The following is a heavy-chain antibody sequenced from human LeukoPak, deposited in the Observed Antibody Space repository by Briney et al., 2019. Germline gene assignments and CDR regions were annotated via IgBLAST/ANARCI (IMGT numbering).Heavy chain of an antibody. J-gene: IGHJ4*02. CDR3: AKDQYSSGWYAQFYFDY. Sequence: GWSLRLPCAASGFTFSSYAMSWVRQAPGKGLEWVSAISGSGGSTYYADSVKGRFTISRDNSKNTLYLQMNSLRAEDTAVYYCAKDQYSSGWYAQFYFDYWGQGTLVTVSS. V-gene: IGHV3-23*01. CDR1: GFTFSSYA. D-gene: IGHD6-19*01. CDR2: ISGSGGST.